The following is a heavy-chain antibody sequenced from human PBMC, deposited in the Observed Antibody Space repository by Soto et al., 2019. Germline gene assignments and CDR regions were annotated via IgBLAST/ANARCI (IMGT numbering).Heavy chain of an antibody. CDR3: ARDQGPRTVAGTYY. D-gene: IGHD6-19*01. Sequence: QVQLVQSGAEVKKHGASVKVSCKASGYTFTSYGISWVRQAPGQGHEWMGWISAYNGNTNYAQKLQGRVTMTTGTSTSTAHMELRSLRSADTAVYYCARDQGPRTVAGTYYWGQGTLV. CDR2: ISAYNGNT. J-gene: IGHJ4*02. V-gene: IGHV1-18*01. CDR1: GYTFTSYG.